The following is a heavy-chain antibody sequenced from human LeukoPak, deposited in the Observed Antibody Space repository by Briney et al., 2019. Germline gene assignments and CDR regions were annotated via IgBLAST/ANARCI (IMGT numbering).Heavy chain of an antibody. Sequence: SVKVSCKASGGTFSSYAISWVRQAPGQRLEWMGGIIPIFGTANYAQKFQGRVTITTDESTSTAYMELSSLRSEATAVYYCARGSGDGYNFGHWGQGTLVTVSS. CDR2: IIPIFGTA. J-gene: IGHJ4*02. CDR3: ARGSGDGYNFGH. V-gene: IGHV1-69*05. CDR1: GGTFSSYA. D-gene: IGHD5-24*01.